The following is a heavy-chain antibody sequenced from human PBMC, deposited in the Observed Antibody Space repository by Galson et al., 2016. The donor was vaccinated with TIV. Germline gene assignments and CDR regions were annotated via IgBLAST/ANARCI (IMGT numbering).Heavy chain of an antibody. CDR2: IIAIFGTT. D-gene: IGHD3-9*01. CDR1: GGIFNSYG. V-gene: IGHV1-69*05. Sequence: SVKVSCKASGGIFNSYGISWVRQAPGHGLEWMGGIIAIFGTTNYAQKFQGRVTITTDEPTSTVYMELSSLRSDDTAVYYCARGRTYFNSYMDVWGKGTTVTVSS. CDR3: ARGRTYFNSYMDV. J-gene: IGHJ6*03.